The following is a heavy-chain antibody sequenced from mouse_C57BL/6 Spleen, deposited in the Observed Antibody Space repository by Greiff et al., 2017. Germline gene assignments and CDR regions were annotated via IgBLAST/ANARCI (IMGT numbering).Heavy chain of an antibody. CDR3: AKPLYYGLFDY. CDR2: ISRGSSTN. CDR1: GFTFSDYG. V-gene: IGHV5-17*01. Sequence: EVKLVESGGGLVKPGGSLKLSCAASGFTFSDYGMPWVRQAPEKGLEWVAYISRGSSTNYYADTVKGRFTISRDNGKNTLYLQMTSLRSEDTAMYYCAKPLYYGLFDYWGQGTTLTVSS. D-gene: IGHD1-2*01. J-gene: IGHJ2*01.